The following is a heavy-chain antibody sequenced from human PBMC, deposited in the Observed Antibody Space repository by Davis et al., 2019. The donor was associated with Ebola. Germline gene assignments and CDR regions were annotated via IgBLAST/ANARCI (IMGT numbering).Heavy chain of an antibody. V-gene: IGHV6-1*01. CDR2: TYYTSKWYN. CDR1: AHSLSLSRGG. Sequence: PSETLSLTCAVSAHSLSLSRGGYNWIRQSPSRGLEWLGRTYYTSKWYNHYAASVKSRTTINADTSKNEFSLQLNSVTPEDTAVYYCARGWLRTGLDIWGQGTMVIVSS. CDR3: ARGWLRTGLDI. D-gene: IGHD3/OR15-3a*01. J-gene: IGHJ3*02.